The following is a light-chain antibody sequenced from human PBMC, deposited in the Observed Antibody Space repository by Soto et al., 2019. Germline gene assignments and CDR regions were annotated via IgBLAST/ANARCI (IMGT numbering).Light chain of an antibody. CDR2: EVN. Sequence: QSALTQPASVSGSPGQSIAISCTGTSSDVGSYDRVCWYQQHPGKAPTLMIYEVNKRPSGVSDRFSGSKSGNTASLTISGLQAEDEADYYCCSSVGGPNWVFGGGTKLTVL. CDR3: CSSVGGPNWV. V-gene: IGLV2-23*02. J-gene: IGLJ3*02. CDR1: SSDVGSYDR.